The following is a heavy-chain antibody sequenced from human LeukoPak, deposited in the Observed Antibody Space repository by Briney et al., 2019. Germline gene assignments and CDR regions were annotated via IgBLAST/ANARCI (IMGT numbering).Heavy chain of an antibody. CDR2: ISSGGGST. CDR1: GLPFSSNY. V-gene: IGHV3-53*04. J-gene: IGHJ4*02. D-gene: IGHD6-13*01. CDR3: ARVAAAGPFDY. Sequence: GTLRLSCAASGLPFSSNYMSWVRRAPGKGLEWVSVISSGGGSTNYADSVRGRFTISRHNSKNTLYLQMNSLRVEDTAVYYCARVAAAGPFDYWGQGTLVTVSS.